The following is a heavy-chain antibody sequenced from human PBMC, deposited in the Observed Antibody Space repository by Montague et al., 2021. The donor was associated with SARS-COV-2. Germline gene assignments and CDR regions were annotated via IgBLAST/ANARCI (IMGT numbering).Heavy chain of an antibody. D-gene: IGHD2-21*01. J-gene: IGHJ4*02. CDR2: IKQDGSEK. Sequence: SLRLSCAASGFTFRSFWMSWVRQAPGKGLKWVANIKQDGSEKYYLDSVEGRFTISRGNAKNSLFPQMNSLRGDDTAVYYCVRALGSGDFDFWGQGTLVSVSS. CDR3: VRALGSGDFDF. CDR1: GFTFRSFW. V-gene: IGHV3-7*03.